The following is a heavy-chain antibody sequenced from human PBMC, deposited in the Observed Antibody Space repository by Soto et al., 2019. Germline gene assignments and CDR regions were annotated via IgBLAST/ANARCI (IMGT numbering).Heavy chain of an antibody. CDR3: ARHDWSRFYGMDV. CDR2: IYYSGST. CDR1: GGSISSGGYY. D-gene: IGHD2-2*01. J-gene: IGHJ6*02. V-gene: IGHV4-31*03. Sequence: SETLSLTCTVSGGSISSGGYYWSWIRQHPGKGLEWIGYIYYSGSTYYNPSLKSRVTISVDTSKNQFSLRADSVTAADTAIYYCARHDWSRFYGMDVWGQGTTVTVSS.